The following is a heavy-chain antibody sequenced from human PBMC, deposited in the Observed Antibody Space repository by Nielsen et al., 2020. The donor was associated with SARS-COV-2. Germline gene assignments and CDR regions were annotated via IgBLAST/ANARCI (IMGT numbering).Heavy chain of an antibody. D-gene: IGHD1-26*01. CDR3: AKISGSQRHYFDF. J-gene: IGHJ4*02. V-gene: IGHV3-23*01. Sequence: ESLKISCAASGFSFSSYAMTWVRQAPGKGLEWVSSIGTTGDKTFYADSVKGRFTISRDNSKNTLYLQLNSLRAEDTAVFYCAKISGSQRHYFDFWGQEALVTVSS. CDR2: IGTTGDKT. CDR1: GFSFSSYA.